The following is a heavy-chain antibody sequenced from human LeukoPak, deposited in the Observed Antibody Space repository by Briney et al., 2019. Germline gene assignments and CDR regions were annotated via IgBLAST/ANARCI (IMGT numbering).Heavy chain of an antibody. CDR2: ISYDGSNK. J-gene: IGHJ4*02. CDR1: GFTFSSYA. Sequence: GRSLRLSCAASGFTFSSYAMHWVRQAPGKGLEWVAVISYDGSNKYYADSVKGRFTISRDNSKNTLYLQMNSLRAEDTAVYYCARDDSSLGFDYWGQGTLVTVSS. CDR3: ARDDSSLGFDY. D-gene: IGHD2-21*02. V-gene: IGHV3-30-3*01.